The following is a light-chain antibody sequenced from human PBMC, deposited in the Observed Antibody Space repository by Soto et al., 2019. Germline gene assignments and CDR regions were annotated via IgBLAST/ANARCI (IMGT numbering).Light chain of an antibody. Sequence: EIVMTQSPATLSVSPGERATLSCRASQSVSSNLVWYQQKPGQAPRLLIYGASTRATGISARFSGSGSGTEFTLTISSLQSEDFAVYYCQQYSKWPPLTFGGGTKVEIK. V-gene: IGKV3-15*01. CDR1: QSVSSN. CDR3: QQYSKWPPLT. CDR2: GAS. J-gene: IGKJ4*01.